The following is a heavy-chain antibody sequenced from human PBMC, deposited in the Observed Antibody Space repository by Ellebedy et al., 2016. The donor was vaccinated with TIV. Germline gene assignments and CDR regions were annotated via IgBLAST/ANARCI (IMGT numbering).Heavy chain of an antibody. J-gene: IGHJ3*02. CDR3: ARPQQLVFDAFDI. D-gene: IGHD6-13*01. CDR1: GGSISSSNYY. CDR2: IFYSGTT. Sequence: GSLRLXCAVSGGSISSSNYYWGWIRQPPGKGLEWIGTIFYSGTTYYNPSLKSRVTISIDMSKNQFSLRLTSVTATDTAVYYCARPQQLVFDAFDIWGQGTMVTVSS. V-gene: IGHV4-39*01.